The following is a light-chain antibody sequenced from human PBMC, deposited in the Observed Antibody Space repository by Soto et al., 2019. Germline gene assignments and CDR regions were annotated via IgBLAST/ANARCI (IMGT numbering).Light chain of an antibody. Sequence: EIVLTHSPATLAVSPCEGVDLSGRASQSVSSNLAWYQQKPGQAPRLLIYDASNRATGIPARFSGSGSGTDFTLTISSLEPEDFAVYYCQQRSNWPRFTFGPGTKVDIK. CDR2: DAS. V-gene: IGKV3-11*01. J-gene: IGKJ3*01. CDR3: QQRSNWPRFT. CDR1: QSVSSN.